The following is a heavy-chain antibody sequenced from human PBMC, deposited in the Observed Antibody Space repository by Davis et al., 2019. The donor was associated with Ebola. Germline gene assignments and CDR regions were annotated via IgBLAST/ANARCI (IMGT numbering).Heavy chain of an antibody. J-gene: IGHJ4*02. V-gene: IGHV3-53*01. CDR2: IYSGGST. D-gene: IGHD6-13*01. Sequence: GESLKISCAASGFTVSSNYMSWVRQAPGKGLEWVSVIYSGGSTYYADSVKGRFTISRDNSKNTLYLQMNSLRAEDTAVYYCARARGFSSTWYGGDYWGQGTLVTVSS. CDR3: ARARGFSSTWYGGDY. CDR1: GFTVSSNY.